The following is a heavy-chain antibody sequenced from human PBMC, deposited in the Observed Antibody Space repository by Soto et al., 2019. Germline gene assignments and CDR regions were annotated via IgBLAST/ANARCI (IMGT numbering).Heavy chain of an antibody. V-gene: IGHV3-33*01. D-gene: IGHD4-17*01. Sequence: QVQLVESGGGVVQPGTSLRLSCAASAFTFSSYGMHWVRQAPGKGLEWVAVIWCDGSKKYYADSVKGRFTISRDNSKNTLYLQMNSLRVEDTAVYSCARDFVTIEYWGQGTLGTVSS. CDR2: IWCDGSKK. J-gene: IGHJ4*02. CDR3: ARDFVTIEY. CDR1: AFTFSSYG.